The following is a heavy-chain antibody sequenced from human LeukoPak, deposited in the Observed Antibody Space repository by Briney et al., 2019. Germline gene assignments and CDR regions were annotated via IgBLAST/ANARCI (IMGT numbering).Heavy chain of an antibody. CDR3: AKDQKDYDSSGYYYPLDY. Sequence: PGGSLRLSCAASGFTFSSYGMSWVRQAPGKGLEWVSAISGSGGSTYYADSVKGRFTISRDNSKNTLYLQMNSLRAEDTAVYYCAKDQKDYDSSGYYYPLDYWGQGTLVTVSS. J-gene: IGHJ4*02. V-gene: IGHV3-23*01. D-gene: IGHD3-22*01. CDR2: ISGSGGST. CDR1: GFTFSSYG.